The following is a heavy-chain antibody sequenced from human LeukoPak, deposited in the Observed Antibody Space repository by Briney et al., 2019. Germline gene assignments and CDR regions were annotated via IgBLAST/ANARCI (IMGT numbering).Heavy chain of an antibody. CDR3: ARGAAVAGTSRLFDY. Sequence: PSETLSLTCAVYGGSFSGYYWSWIRQPPGKGLEWIGEINHSGSTHYNPSLKSRVTISVDTSKNQFSLKLSSVTAADTAVYYCARGAAVAGTSRLFDYWGQGTLVTVSS. J-gene: IGHJ4*02. CDR1: GGSFSGYY. V-gene: IGHV4-34*01. D-gene: IGHD6-19*01. CDR2: INHSGST.